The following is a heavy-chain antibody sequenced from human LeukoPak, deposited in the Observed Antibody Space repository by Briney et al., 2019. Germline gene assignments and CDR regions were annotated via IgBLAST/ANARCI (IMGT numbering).Heavy chain of an antibody. J-gene: IGHJ3*02. D-gene: IGHD3-16*01. Sequence: ASVKVSSKAYGYTFMSHGISWVRQAPGQGLEWMGWISGSSSNTNYAQRLQGRVTMTTDTSTTTAYMELRSLRSDDTAVNYCTRATGTWGHDGFDIWGQGTMVTVSS. CDR1: GYTFMSHG. CDR2: ISGSSSNT. CDR3: TRATGTWGHDGFDI. V-gene: IGHV1-18*01.